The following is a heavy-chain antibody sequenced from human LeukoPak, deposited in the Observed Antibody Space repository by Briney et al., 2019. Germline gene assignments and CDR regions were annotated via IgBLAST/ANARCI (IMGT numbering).Heavy chain of an antibody. CDR2: IIPIFGTA. D-gene: IGHD2-15*01. CDR1: GGTFSSYA. J-gene: IGHJ4*02. V-gene: IGHV1-69*06. Sequence: SVKVSCKASGGTFSSYAISWVRQAPGQGLEWMGGIIPIFGTANYAQKFQGRVTITADKSTSTAYMELSSLRSEDTAVYYCARAPGEYCSGGSCYSEYYFDYWGQGTLVTVSS. CDR3: ARAPGEYCSGGSCYSEYYFDY.